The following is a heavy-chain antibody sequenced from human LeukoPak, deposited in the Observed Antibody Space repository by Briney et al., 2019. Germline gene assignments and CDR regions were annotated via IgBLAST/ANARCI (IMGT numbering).Heavy chain of an antibody. CDR2: ISSSSYI. D-gene: IGHD6-13*01. Sequence: GGSLRLSCAASGFTFSSYSMNWVRQAPGKGLEWVSSISSSSYIYYADSVKGRFAISRDNAKNSLYLQMNSLRAEDTAVYYCATEPGIAAAGILGWGQGTLVTVSS. CDR1: GFTFSSYS. CDR3: ATEPGIAAAGILG. V-gene: IGHV3-21*01. J-gene: IGHJ4*02.